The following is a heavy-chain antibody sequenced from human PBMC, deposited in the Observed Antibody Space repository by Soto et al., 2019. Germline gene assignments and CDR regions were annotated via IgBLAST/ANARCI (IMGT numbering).Heavy chain of an antibody. Sequence: PGGSLRLSCAASGFTFSSYAMSWVRQAPGKGLEWVSAISGSGGSTYYAESVKGRFTISRDNSKNTLYLKMNSLRAEDTAVYYCAKDQVGGDRIAARPHFYYYYGMDVWGQGTTVTVSS. V-gene: IGHV3-23*01. CDR2: ISGSGGST. CDR1: GFTFSSYA. J-gene: IGHJ6*02. CDR3: AKDQVGGDRIAARPHFYYYYGMDV. D-gene: IGHD6-6*01.